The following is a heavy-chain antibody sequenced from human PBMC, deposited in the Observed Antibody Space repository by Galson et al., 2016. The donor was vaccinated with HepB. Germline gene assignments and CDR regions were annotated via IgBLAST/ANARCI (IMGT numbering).Heavy chain of an antibody. J-gene: IGHJ4*02. V-gene: IGHV3-7*03. CDR3: ARIVPDTLNSWYQLFWD. CDR2: INGDGSET. Sequence: SLRLSCAASGFTFTSYWMTWVRQAPGKELEWVANINGDGSETYYVDSLKGRFTMSRDNAKNSVYLQMNSLRAEDSAVYHCARIVPDTLNSWYQLFWDWGQGTLVTVSS. D-gene: IGHD2-2*01. CDR1: GFTFTSYW.